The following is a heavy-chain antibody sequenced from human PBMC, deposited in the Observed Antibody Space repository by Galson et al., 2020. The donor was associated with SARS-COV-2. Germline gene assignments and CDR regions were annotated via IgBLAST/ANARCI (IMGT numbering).Heavy chain of an antibody. D-gene: IGHD2-8*02. J-gene: IGHJ6*02. V-gene: IGHV3-30-3*01. CDR2: ISYDGSNK. Sequence: GGSLRLSCAASGFTFSSYAMHWVRQAPGKGLEWVAVISYDGSNKYYADSVKGRFTISRDNSKNTLYLQMNSLRAEDTAVYYCARGGDCTGGVCYFGDYYYGMDVWGQGTTVTVSS. CDR1: GFTFSSYA. CDR3: ARGGDCTGGVCYFGDYYYGMDV.